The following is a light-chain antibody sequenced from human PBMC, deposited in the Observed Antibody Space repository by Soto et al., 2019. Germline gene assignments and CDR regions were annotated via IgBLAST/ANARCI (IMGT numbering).Light chain of an antibody. J-gene: IGLJ2*01. CDR1: SSDVGNYNY. CDR2: QVT. CDR3: TSFSTGSSYVI. V-gene: IGLV2-14*01. Sequence: QSALTQPASVSGSRGQSITISCTGTSSDVGNYNYVSWYQETPGKAPRLIIYQVTNRPSGVSNRFSGSKSGNTASLTISGLQADDEADYYCTSFSTGSSYVIFGGGTKLTVL.